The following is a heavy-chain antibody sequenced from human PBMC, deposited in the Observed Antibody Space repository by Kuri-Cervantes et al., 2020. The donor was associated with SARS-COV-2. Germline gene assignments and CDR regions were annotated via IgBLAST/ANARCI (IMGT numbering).Heavy chain of an antibody. D-gene: IGHD6-19*01. CDR3: ARDVAGDLDY. Sequence: GGSLRLSCAASGFTFSSYGMHWVRQAPGKGLEWVAVIPYDGTNKYYADSVKGRFTISRDNSMNTLYLQMNSLRPEDTALYYCARDVAGDLDYWGQGTLVTVSS. CDR1: GFTFSSYG. J-gene: IGHJ4*01. V-gene: IGHV3-30*03. CDR2: IPYDGTNK.